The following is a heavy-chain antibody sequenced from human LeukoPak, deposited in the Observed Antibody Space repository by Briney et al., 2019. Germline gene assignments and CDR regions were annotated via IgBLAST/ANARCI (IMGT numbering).Heavy chain of an antibody. CDR3: AKAVAGEYYFDY. V-gene: IGHV3-23*01. CDR2: ISGSGGST. J-gene: IGHJ4*02. Sequence: PGGSLRLPCAASGFTFSSYAMSWVRQAPGKGLEWVSAISGSGGSTYYADSVKGRFTISRDNSKNTLYLQMNSLRAEDTAVYYCAKAVAGEYYFDYWGQGTLVTVSS. D-gene: IGHD3-10*01. CDR1: GFTFSSYA.